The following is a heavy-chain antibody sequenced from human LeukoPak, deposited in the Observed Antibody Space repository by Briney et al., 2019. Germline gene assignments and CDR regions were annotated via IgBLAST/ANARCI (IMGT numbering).Heavy chain of an antibody. CDR3: AKGGLGQASGLDV. CDR2: ITDSGGSA. Sequence: GGSLRLSCAASGFIFSNYAMTWVRQAPGEGLEYISSITDSGGSAYYADSVKGRFTLARDNSRDTLYLHLNSLRAEDTALYYSAKGGLGQASGLDVWGQGTTVIVSS. J-gene: IGHJ6*02. CDR1: GFIFSNYA. D-gene: IGHD3-10*01. V-gene: IGHV3-23*01.